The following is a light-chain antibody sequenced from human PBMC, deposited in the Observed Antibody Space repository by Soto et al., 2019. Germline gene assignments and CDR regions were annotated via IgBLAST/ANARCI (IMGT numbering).Light chain of an antibody. J-gene: IGKJ1*01. CDR1: QSVSSSF. CDR3: QQYGSSPWT. CDR2: GAS. V-gene: IGKV3-20*01. Sequence: EIVLTQSPGTLSLSPGERATLSCRASQSVSSSFLAWYQQKPGQAPRLLIYGASSRATGIPDRFSGSVSGTDFTLTISRLEPEDFAVYFCQQYGSSPWTFGQGNKLEIK.